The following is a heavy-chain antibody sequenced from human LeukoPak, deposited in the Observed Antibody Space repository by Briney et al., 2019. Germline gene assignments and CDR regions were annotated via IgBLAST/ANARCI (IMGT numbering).Heavy chain of an antibody. CDR1: GFTFDDYA. CDR3: VKDKGLRFLEWLPDALDI. V-gene: IGHV3-43D*03. D-gene: IGHD3-3*01. CDR2: ILWDGGST. Sequence: GGSLRLSCAASGFTFDDYAMHWVRQAPGKGLEWVSFILWDGGSTKYADSVKGRFTVSRDNSKNSLYLQMNSLRVEDTALYYCVKDKGLRFLEWLPDALDIWGQGTLVTVSS. J-gene: IGHJ3*02.